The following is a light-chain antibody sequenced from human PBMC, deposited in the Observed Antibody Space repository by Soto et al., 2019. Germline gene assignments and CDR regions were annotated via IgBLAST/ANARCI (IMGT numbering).Light chain of an antibody. V-gene: IGLV2-23*01. CDR1: SSDVGSYNL. Sequence: QSALTQPASVSGSPGQSITISCTGTSSDVGSYNLVSWYQQHPGKAPKLMIYEGSKRPSGVSNRFSGSKSGNTASLTISGLQAEDEAHYYCCSYAGSSTYVVFGGGTKVTLL. CDR3: CSYAGSSTYVV. CDR2: EGS. J-gene: IGLJ2*01.